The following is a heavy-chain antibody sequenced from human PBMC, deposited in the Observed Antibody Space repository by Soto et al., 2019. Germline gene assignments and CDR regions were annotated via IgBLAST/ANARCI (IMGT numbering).Heavy chain of an antibody. CDR2: LTGSGGAT. D-gene: IGHD3-16*02. CDR3: AKVQGDYDYIWGSYRIDY. CDR1: GFTFSAYA. V-gene: IGHV3-23*01. J-gene: IGHJ4*02. Sequence: GGSLRLSCAASGFTFSAYAMTWVRQAPGKGLEWVSSLTGSGGATYYGDSVRGRFAISRDNSKNTLYLQMNSLRAEDTAVYYCAKVQGDYDYIWGSYRIDYWGQGTLVTVSS.